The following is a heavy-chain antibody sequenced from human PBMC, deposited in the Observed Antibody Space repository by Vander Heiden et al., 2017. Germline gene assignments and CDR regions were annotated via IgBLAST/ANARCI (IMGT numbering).Heavy chain of an antibody. CDR1: GCTLATSG. Sequence: EVQLVQSGAEVKKPGESPKISCEASGCTLATSGIGGGHQMPGNGLEWLGIIHPGYPGTKYSPSFQGQVTISADKSTSTAYLQWNSLQASDTAMYYCARRGMQLWYDFWGQGTLVTVSS. CDR2: IHPGYPGT. D-gene: IGHD5-18*01. V-gene: IGHV5-51*07. J-gene: IGHJ4*02. CDR3: ARRGMQLWYDF.